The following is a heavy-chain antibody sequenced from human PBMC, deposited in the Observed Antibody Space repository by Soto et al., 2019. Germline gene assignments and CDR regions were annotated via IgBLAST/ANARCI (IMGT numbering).Heavy chain of an antibody. V-gene: IGHV3-23*01. CDR3: ATGKGVGATPDGANC. Sequence: EVQVLESGGGLVQPGGSLRLSCAASGFTFTGYGMNWVRQAPGKGLVWVSGVRSDGDTTYNAESVKGRFTVSRDTSKNAVYLQMNSLRVEDTAGYYCATGKGVGATPDGANCWGQGTLVTVSP. CDR1: GFTFTGYG. D-gene: IGHD1-26*01. J-gene: IGHJ4*02. CDR2: VRSDGDTT.